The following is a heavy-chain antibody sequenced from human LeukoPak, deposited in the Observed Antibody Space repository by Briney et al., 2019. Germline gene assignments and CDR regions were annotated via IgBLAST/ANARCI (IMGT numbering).Heavy chain of an antibody. CDR2: IYHTGST. D-gene: IGHD6-13*01. CDR1: DDSLTIYY. J-gene: IGHJ6*03. Sequence: SETLSLTCTVSDDSLTIYYWTWIRQPPGKGLEWIGYIYHTGSTNYTPSLNSRVTISRDTAKNHFSLELSSVTAADTAVYFCARGRVSSSSWYSTYYYYFYMDVWGKGTTVTVSS. V-gene: IGHV4-59*01. CDR3: ARGRVSSSSWYSTYYYYFYMDV.